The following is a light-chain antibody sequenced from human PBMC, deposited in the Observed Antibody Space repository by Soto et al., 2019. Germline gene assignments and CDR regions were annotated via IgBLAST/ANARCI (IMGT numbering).Light chain of an antibody. CDR3: QQLNSFPIS. V-gene: IGKV1-9*01. Sequence: IQLTQSPSSLSASVGDRVTITCRASQDINIFLAWYQQKPGKAPKLLIYGASTLQSGVSSRFSGSGSRTDFTLTISVLQPEDFATYYCQQLNSFPISFGPGTKVDIK. J-gene: IGKJ3*01. CDR2: GAS. CDR1: QDINIF.